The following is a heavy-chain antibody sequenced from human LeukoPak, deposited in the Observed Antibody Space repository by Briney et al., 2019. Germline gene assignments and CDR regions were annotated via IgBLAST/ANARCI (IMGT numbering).Heavy chain of an antibody. Sequence: GGSLRLSCAASGFSFNYYAMSWVRQAPGKGLEWVSAISGSGGSTYYADSVKGRFTISRDNSKNTLYLQMNSLRAEDTAVYYCAKAGYGDYRNWFDPWGQGTLVTVSS. CDR1: GFSFNYYA. CDR2: ISGSGGST. D-gene: IGHD4-17*01. CDR3: AKAGYGDYRNWFDP. J-gene: IGHJ5*02. V-gene: IGHV3-23*01.